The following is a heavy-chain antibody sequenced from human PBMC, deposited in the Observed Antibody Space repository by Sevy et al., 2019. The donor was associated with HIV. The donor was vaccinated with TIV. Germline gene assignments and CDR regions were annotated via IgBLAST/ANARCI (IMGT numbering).Heavy chain of an antibody. V-gene: IGHV4-34*01. Sequence: SETLSLTCAVYGGSFSGYYWSWIRQPPGKGLEWIGEINHSGSTNYNPSLKSRVTISVDTSKNQFSLKLSSVTAADTAVYYCARGSMVRGVSNWFVPWGQGTLVTVSS. D-gene: IGHD3-10*01. CDR1: GGSFSGYY. CDR3: ARGSMVRGVSNWFVP. CDR2: INHSGST. J-gene: IGHJ5*02.